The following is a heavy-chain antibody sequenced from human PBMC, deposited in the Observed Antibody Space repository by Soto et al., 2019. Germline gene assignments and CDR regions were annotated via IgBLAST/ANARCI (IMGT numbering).Heavy chain of an antibody. Sequence: GESLKISCKGSGYNFTTYWIGWVRQMPEKGLEWMGIIYPDDSETRHSPSFQGQVTLSADKSITTAYMHWGGLKASDSGLYYCARRKNTVGAPFDFWGQGTLVTVSS. CDR3: ARRKNTVGAPFDF. V-gene: IGHV5-51*01. CDR1: GYNFTTYW. CDR2: IYPDDSET. D-gene: IGHD4-4*01. J-gene: IGHJ4*02.